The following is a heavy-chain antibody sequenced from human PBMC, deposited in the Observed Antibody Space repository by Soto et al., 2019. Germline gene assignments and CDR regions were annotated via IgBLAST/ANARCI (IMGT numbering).Heavy chain of an antibody. CDR2: ISASGGST. CDR3: AKGQNSGTYRFYFDY. CDR1: ESTIISHA. Sequence: GSQRHSSGSSESTIISHAMSWVSQAPGKGPEWVSGISASGGSTSYADSVKGRFTISRDNSKNTLYLQMNSLRADDTAVYHCAKGQNSGTYRFYFDYWGQGALVLV. J-gene: IGHJ4*02. D-gene: IGHD1-26*01. V-gene: IGHV3-23*01.